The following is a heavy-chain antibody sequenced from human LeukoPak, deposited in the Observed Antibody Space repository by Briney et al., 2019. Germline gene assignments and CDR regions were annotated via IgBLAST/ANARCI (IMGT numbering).Heavy chain of an antibody. V-gene: IGHV1-3*01. Sequence: ASVKVSCKASGYTFTSYAMHWVRQAPGQRPEWMGWINAGNGNTKYSQKFQGRVTITRDTSASTAYMELSSLRSEDTAVYYCARRSVDSYEIFDYWGQGTLVTVSS. CDR2: INAGNGNT. CDR1: GYTFTSYA. D-gene: IGHD5-18*01. CDR3: ARRSVDSYEIFDY. J-gene: IGHJ4*02.